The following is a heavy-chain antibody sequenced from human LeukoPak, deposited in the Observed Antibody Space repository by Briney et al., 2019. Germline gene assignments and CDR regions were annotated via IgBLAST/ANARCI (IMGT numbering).Heavy chain of an antibody. D-gene: IGHD6-13*01. J-gene: IGHJ4*02. V-gene: IGHV3-23*01. CDR2: ISGSGDRI. CDR3: AKQGYTTSWLYFDY. Sequence: GGSLRLSCAASGFTFNNYAMSWVRQAPGKGLEWVSAISGSGDRIYYADSVKGRFTISRDNSENTLYLQMNSLRAEDMAVYYCAKQGYTTSWLYFDYWGQGTLVTVSS. CDR1: GFTFNNYA.